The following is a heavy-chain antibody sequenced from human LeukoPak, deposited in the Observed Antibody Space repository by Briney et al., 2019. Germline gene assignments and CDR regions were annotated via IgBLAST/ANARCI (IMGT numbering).Heavy chain of an antibody. CDR1: GYSTSSGYY. J-gene: IGHJ6*03. D-gene: IGHD3-10*01. CDR3: ARRGILDSFRYYYYMDV. Sequence: SETLSLTCTVSGYSTSSGYYWGWIRQPPGKGLEWIGSIYHSGSTYYNPSLKSRVTISVDTSKNQFSLKLSSVTAADTAVYYCARRGILDSFRYYYYMDVWGKGTTVTVSS. CDR2: IYHSGST. V-gene: IGHV4-38-2*02.